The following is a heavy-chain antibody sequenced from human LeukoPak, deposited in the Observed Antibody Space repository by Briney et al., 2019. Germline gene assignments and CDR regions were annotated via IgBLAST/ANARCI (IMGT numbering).Heavy chain of an antibody. Sequence: SETLSLTCTVSGGSISSYYWSWIRQPPGKGLEWIGYIYYSGSTNYNPSLKSRVTISVDTSKTQFSLKLSSVTAADTAVYYCAGGDYYDSSGYYVYYYGMDVWGQGTTVTVSS. CDR2: IYYSGST. J-gene: IGHJ6*02. CDR1: GGSISSYY. D-gene: IGHD3-22*01. V-gene: IGHV4-59*01. CDR3: AGGDYYDSSGYYVYYYGMDV.